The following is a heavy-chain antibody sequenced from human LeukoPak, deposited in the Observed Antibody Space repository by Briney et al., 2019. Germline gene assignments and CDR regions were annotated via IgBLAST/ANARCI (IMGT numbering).Heavy chain of an antibody. V-gene: IGHV3-74*01. CDR2: IKGDGSDI. Sequence: GGSLRLSCAVSGFTLSNYWMHWVRQAPGKGLVWVSHIKGDGSDIEYADSVKGRFTISTDNAKNTLYLQMNSLRAEDTAVYYCAKPAISSRGWYYDYWGQGTLVTVSS. D-gene: IGHD6-19*01. CDR3: AKPAISSRGWYYDY. J-gene: IGHJ4*02. CDR1: GFTLSNYW.